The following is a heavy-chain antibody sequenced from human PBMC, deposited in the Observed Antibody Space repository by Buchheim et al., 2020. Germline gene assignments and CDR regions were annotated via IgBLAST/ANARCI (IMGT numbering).Heavy chain of an antibody. J-gene: IGHJ4*02. D-gene: IGHD1-14*01. CDR2: INEDGSET. CDR1: GFTFSIHS. CDR3: ARLLKYKSSNYRPADS. Sequence: VQLVESGGGLVQPGGSLRLSCAASGFTFSIHSMSWVRQAPGKGLEWVANINEDGSETYCLDSVKGRFTLSRDNSKNSLYLQMNSLRAEETALYYCARLLKYKSSNYRPADSWGLGTL. V-gene: IGHV3-7*01.